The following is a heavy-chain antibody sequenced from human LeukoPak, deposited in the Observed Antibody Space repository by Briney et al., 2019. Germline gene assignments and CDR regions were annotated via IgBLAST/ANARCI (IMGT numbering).Heavy chain of an antibody. CDR1: GYTFTGYY. V-gene: IGHV1-2*02. CDR3: VRESYYYDSSGYGYYYYYYGMDV. Sequence: GASVKVSCKASGYTFTGYYMHWVRQAPGQGLGWMGWINPNSGGTNYAQKFQGRVTITADKSTSTAYMELSSLRSEDTAVYYCVRESYYYDSSGYGYYYYYYGMDVWGQGTTVTVSS. D-gene: IGHD3-22*01. CDR2: INPNSGGT. J-gene: IGHJ6*02.